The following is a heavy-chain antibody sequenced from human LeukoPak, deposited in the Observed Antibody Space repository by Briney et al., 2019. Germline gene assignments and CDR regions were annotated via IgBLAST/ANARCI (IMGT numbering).Heavy chain of an antibody. V-gene: IGHV3-15*01. CDR3: TTFSSVIVVVGN. Sequence: GGSLRLFCAASGFTFSKAWMSWVRQAPGEGLEWIGRIKSKTDGGTTDYAAPVKGRFTISRDDSKNTLYLQVNSLKTEDPAVYYCTTFSSVIVVVGNWGQGTLVTVSS. CDR1: GFTFSKAW. J-gene: IGHJ4*02. D-gene: IGHD3-22*01. CDR2: IKSKTDGGTT.